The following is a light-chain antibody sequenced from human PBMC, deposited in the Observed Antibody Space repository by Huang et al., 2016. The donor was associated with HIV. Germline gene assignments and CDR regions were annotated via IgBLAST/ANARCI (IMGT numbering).Light chain of an antibody. Sequence: DIQMTQSPSSLSASVGDRVVITCRASQAIATHLVWFQQRPGQPPNSLIYAASTLQTGVPSRFSGSGAGTDFTLTIAQLQPEDFATYFCQQYDSFPVTFGRGTKLDIK. V-gene: IGKV1-16*01. CDR2: AAS. J-gene: IGKJ2*01. CDR1: QAIATH. CDR3: QQYDSFPVT.